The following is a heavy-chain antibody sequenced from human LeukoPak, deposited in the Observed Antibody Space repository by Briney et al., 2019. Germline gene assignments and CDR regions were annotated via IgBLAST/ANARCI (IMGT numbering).Heavy chain of an antibody. CDR1: GFTFRSYE. V-gene: IGHV3-48*03. D-gene: IGHD4-23*01. CDR3: ANAGNLFRSLNY. Sequence: GGSLRLSCAASGFTFRSYEMNWVRQAPGKGLEWVSYISTSGSIVNYRDSVKGRFTISRDNAKNSLYLQMNSLRAEDTAVYYCANAGNLFRSLNYWGPGTLVTVSS. CDR2: ISTSGSIV. J-gene: IGHJ4*02.